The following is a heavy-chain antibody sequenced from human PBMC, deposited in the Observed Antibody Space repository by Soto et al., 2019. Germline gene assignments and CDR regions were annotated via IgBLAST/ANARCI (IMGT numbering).Heavy chain of an antibody. CDR1: GGTFRNYP. V-gene: IGHV1-69*04. CDR3: ARGPLVVLNYFES. Sequence: SVKVSCKASGGTFRNYPINWVRQSPGQGLEWMGSIFPLTDIPDYAQNFQTRLTITADKSTSTAYMELSSLTSDDTAMYFCARGPLVVLNYFESWGQGTLVTVSS. CDR2: IFPLTDIP. J-gene: IGHJ4*02.